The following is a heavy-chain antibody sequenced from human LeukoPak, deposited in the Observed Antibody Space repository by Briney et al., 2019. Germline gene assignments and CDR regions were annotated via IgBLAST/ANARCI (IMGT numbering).Heavy chain of an antibody. D-gene: IGHD2-15*01. J-gene: IGHJ4*02. Sequence: SETLSLTCTVSGASINSHYWSWIRQPAGKGLEWIGRIYISGSTNYNSSLQSRVTMSGDTSKNQFYLKLSSVTAADTAVYYCARALNPLPGTYYFDYWGQGTLVTVSS. V-gene: IGHV4-4*07. CDR1: GASINSHY. CDR3: ARALNPLPGTYYFDY. CDR2: IYISGST.